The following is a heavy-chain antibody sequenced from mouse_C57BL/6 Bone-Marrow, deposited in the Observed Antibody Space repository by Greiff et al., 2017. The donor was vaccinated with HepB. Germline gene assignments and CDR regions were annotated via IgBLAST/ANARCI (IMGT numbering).Heavy chain of an antibody. J-gene: IGHJ1*03. CDR1: GFPITSGYY. V-gene: IGHV12-3*01. CDR3: AGSSSPSYWYFDV. CDR2: ITHSGET. D-gene: IGHD1-1*01. Sequence: QVQLQQSGPGLVKPSQSLFLTCSITGFPITSGYYWIWIRQSPGKPLEWMGYITHSGETFYNPSLQSPISITRETSKNQFFLQLNSVTTEDTAMYYCAGSSSPSYWYFDVWGTGTTVTVSS.